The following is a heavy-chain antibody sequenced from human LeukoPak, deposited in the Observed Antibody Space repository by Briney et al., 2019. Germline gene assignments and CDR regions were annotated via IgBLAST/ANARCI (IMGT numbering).Heavy chain of an antibody. J-gene: IGHJ5*02. Sequence: AASVKVSRKASGYTFTGYYMHWVRQAPGQGLEWMGWINPNSGGTNYAQKFQGRVTMTRDTSISTAYMELSRLRSDDTAVYYCASDPRFNYGAGWFDPWGQGTLVTVSS. CDR2: INPNSGGT. V-gene: IGHV1-2*02. CDR3: ASDPRFNYGAGWFDP. D-gene: IGHD4-17*01. CDR1: GYTFTGYY.